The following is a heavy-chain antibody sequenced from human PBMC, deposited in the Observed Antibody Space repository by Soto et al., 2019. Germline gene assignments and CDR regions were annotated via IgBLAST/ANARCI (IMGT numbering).Heavy chain of an antibody. CDR1: GFTFSSYS. Sequence: PGGSLRLSCAASGFTFSSYSMNWGRQDPGKGLEWVSYISSSSSTIYYADSVKGRFTISRDNAKNSLYLQMNSLRDEDTAVYYCARESDALKWFDTWGQGTLVTVSS. CDR3: ARESDALKWFDT. D-gene: IGHD2-2*01. V-gene: IGHV3-48*02. J-gene: IGHJ5*02. CDR2: ISSSSSTI.